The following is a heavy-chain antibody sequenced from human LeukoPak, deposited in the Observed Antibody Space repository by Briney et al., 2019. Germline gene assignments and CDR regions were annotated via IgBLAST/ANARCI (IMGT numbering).Heavy chain of an antibody. CDR3: ARIWYFGDNNWRYFDY. D-gene: IGHD1-1*01. J-gene: IGHJ4*03. CDR1: GFSFSNYW. CDR2: IDPHGSET. Sequence: GGSLRLSCAASGFSFSNYWVNWVRQAPGKGLEWVANIDPHGSETQYVGSVKGRFTTSRDNAKNSLYVQMNSLRAEDTAIYYCARIWYFGDNNWRYFDYWGQGTLVTVAS. V-gene: IGHV3-7*01.